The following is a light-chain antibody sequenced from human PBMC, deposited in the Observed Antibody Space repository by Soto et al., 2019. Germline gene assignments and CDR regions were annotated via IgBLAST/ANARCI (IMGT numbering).Light chain of an antibody. Sequence: QSVLTQPPSASVTPGQRVTISCSGSSSNIGSNTVNWYQQLPGTAPKLLISSNNQRPSGVPDRFSGSKSGTSASLAISGLQSEDEADYDCAAWDDSLNGWVFGGGTKLPVL. V-gene: IGLV1-44*01. CDR3: AAWDDSLNGWV. J-gene: IGLJ3*02. CDR1: SSNIGSNT. CDR2: SNN.